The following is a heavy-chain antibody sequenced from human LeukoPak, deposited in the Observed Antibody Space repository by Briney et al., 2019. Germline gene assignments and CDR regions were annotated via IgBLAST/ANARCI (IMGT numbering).Heavy chain of an antibody. CDR3: ARAYNKKFDY. CDR1: GFTFSNYW. J-gene: IGHJ4*02. D-gene: IGHD1-14*01. V-gene: IGHV3-74*01. Sequence: GGSLRLSCAASGFTFSNYWMHWVRHVPGRGLLWVAHINSDGKTTGYADSVKGRFTISRDNAKNTLYLQMSSLRAEDTAVYYCARAYNKKFDYWGQGSLVTVSS. CDR2: INSDGKTT.